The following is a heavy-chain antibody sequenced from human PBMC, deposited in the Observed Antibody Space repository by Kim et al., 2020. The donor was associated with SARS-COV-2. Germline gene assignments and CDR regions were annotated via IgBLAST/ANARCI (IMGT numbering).Heavy chain of an antibody. CDR3: TKTSGSGAVPDDY. CDR1: GFTFSTYS. J-gene: IGHJ4*02. V-gene: IGHV3-23*03. CDR2: IDSGGSAT. Sequence: GGSLRLSCAASGFTFSTYSMTWVRQTPGKGLQWVSSIDSGGSATTYADSVKGRFTISRDNSKNTLYLQMNSLTADDTAIYYCTKTSGSGAVPDDYWGQGTLVTVSS. D-gene: IGHD3-3*01.